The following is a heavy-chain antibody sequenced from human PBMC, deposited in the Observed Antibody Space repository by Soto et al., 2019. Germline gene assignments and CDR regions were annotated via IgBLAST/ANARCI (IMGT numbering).Heavy chain of an antibody. V-gene: IGHV3-23*01. CDR2: ISGSGGST. D-gene: IGHD3-22*01. CDR1: GFTFSSYA. CDR3: ATPPDYYDSSGYHRDDAFDI. Sequence: GGSLRLSCAASGFTFSSYAMSWVRQAPGKGLEWVSAISGSGGSTYYADSVKGRFTISRDNSKNTLYLQMNSLRAEDTAVYYCATPPDYYDSSGYHRDDAFDIWGQGTMVTVSS. J-gene: IGHJ3*02.